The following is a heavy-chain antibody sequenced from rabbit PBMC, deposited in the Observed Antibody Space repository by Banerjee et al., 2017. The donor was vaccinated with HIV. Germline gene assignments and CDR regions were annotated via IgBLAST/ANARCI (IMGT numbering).Heavy chain of an antibody. J-gene: IGHJ4*01. Sequence: QSLEESGGDLVKPGASLTLTCTASGFSFSSSYWICWVRQAPGKGLEWIGCIYAGSGGTTYYANWAKGRFTISKTSSTTVTLQMTSLTAADTATYFCARHTAGYAGDSYAMNLWGPGTLVTVS. CDR1: GFSFSSSYW. D-gene: IGHD6-1*01. V-gene: IGHV1S40*01. CDR2: IYAGSGGTT. CDR3: ARHTAGYAGDSYAMNL.